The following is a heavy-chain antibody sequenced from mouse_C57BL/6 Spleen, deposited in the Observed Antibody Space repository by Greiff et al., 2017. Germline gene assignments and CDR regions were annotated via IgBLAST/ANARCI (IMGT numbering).Heavy chain of an antibody. CDR3: ARGGLRLENYAMDY. CDR2: INPSSGYT. J-gene: IGHJ4*01. D-gene: IGHD2-4*01. Sequence: VQLQQSGAELAKPGASVKLSCKASGYTFTSYWMHWVKQRPGQGLEWIGYINPSSGYTKYNQKFKDKATLTADKSSRTAYMQLSSLTYEDSAVYYCARGGLRLENYAMDYWGQGTSVTVSS. V-gene: IGHV1-7*01. CDR1: GYTFTSYW.